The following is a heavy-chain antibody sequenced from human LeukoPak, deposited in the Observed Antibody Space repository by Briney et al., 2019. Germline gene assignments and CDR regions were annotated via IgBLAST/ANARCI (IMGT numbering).Heavy chain of an antibody. CDR1: GGSISGYY. J-gene: IGHJ4*02. Sequence: PSETLSLTCTVSGGSISGYYWTWIRQPPGKGLDWVANIYNSGTSNYNPSLRSRLTISVDTSKNQVSLRLTSVTAADTAIYYCARHFGSTQEYFDFWGQGILVTVSS. D-gene: IGHD3-16*01. CDR2: IYNSGTS. V-gene: IGHV4-59*08. CDR3: ARHFGSTQEYFDF.